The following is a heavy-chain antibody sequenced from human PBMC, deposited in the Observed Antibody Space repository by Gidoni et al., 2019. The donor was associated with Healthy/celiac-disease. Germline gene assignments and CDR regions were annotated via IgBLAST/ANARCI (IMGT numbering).Heavy chain of an antibody. V-gene: IGHV4-59*01. D-gene: IGHD3-22*01. J-gene: IGHJ4*02. CDR1: GGSLSSYY. CDR3: ARGPYYDSSGYYPWDDY. Sequence: QVQLQESGPGLVKPSETLSLTCTVSGGSLSSYYWSWIRQPPGKGLEWIGYIYYSGSTNYNPSLKSRVTISVDTSKNQFSLKLSSVTAADTAVYYCARGPYYDSSGYYPWDDYWGQGTLVTVSS. CDR2: IYYSGST.